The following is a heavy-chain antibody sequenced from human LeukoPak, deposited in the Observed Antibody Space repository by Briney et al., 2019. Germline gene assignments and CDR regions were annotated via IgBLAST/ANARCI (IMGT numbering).Heavy chain of an antibody. Sequence: ASVNVSCKASGFTFTDYYMHWVRQAPGQGLEWVGWINPNSGATAYAQKFQSRVTVTRDTPINTAYMDLSMLTSDDTAMYYCAREASGWYAYWGQGTLVTVSS. J-gene: IGHJ4*02. CDR3: AREASGWYAY. CDR1: GFTFTDYY. V-gene: IGHV1-2*02. CDR2: INPNSGAT. D-gene: IGHD6-19*01.